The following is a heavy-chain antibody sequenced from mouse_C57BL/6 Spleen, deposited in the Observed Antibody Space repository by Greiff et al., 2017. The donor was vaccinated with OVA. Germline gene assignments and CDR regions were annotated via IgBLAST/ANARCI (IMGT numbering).Heavy chain of an antibody. J-gene: IGHJ2*01. CDR2: IHPNSGST. D-gene: IGHD2-3*01. Sequence: QVQLQQPGAELVKPGASVKLSCKASGYTFTSYWMHWVKQRPGQGLEWIGMIHPNSGSTNYNEKFKSKATLTVDKSSSTAYMQLSSLTSEDSAVYYCARLKDDGYYHYWGQGTTLTVSS. V-gene: IGHV1-64*01. CDR1: GYTFTSYW. CDR3: ARLKDDGYYHY.